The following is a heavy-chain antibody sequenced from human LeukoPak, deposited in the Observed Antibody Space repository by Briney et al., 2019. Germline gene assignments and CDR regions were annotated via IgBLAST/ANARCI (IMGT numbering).Heavy chain of an antibody. CDR3: AKVLITYDFWSGPDY. CDR1: GGSISSSNW. CDR2: ISHSGST. J-gene: IGHJ4*02. Sequence: PSGTLSLTCAVSGGSISSSNWWSWVRQPPGKGLEWIGEISHSGSTNYNPSLKSRVTISVDTSKDQFSLELLSVTAADTAVYYCAKVLITYDFWSGPDYWGQGTLVTVSS. V-gene: IGHV4-4*02. D-gene: IGHD3-3*01.